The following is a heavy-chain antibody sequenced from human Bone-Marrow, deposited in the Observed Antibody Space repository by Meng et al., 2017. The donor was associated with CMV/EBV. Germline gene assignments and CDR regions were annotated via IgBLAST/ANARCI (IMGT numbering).Heavy chain of an antibody. J-gene: IGHJ6*02. V-gene: IGHV3-30-3*01. CDR3: ARDQSHNTTGTLYYYYGMDV. Sequence: GESLKISCAASGFTFSSYAMHWVRQAPGKGLEWVAVISYDGSNKYYADSVKGRFTISRDNSKNTLYLQMNSLRAEDTAVYYCARDQSHNTTGTLYYYYGMDVWGQGTTVTVSS. CDR1: GFTFSSYA. CDR2: ISYDGSNK. D-gene: IGHD1-1*01.